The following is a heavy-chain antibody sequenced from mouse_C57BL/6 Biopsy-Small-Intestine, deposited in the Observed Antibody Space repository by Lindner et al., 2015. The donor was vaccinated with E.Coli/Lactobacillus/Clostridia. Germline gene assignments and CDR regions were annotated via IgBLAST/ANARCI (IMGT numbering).Heavy chain of an antibody. CDR1: GYTFTNYW. V-gene: IGHV1-50*01. D-gene: IGHD2-1*01. Sequence: VQLQESGAEFVKPGASVKLSCKASGYTFTNYWIQWIKQRPGQGLEWIGEIDPSHNYINYNQKFKDKATLTVDTFFSTAYMQLSSLTSEDSAVYYCARFFGNYGGIAMDYWGQGTSVTVSS. J-gene: IGHJ4*01. CDR3: ARFFGNYGGIAMDY. CDR2: IDPSHNYI.